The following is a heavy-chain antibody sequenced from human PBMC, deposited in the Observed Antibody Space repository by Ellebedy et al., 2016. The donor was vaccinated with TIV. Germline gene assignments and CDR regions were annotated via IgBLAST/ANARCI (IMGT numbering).Heavy chain of an antibody. V-gene: IGHV5-51*01. J-gene: IGHJ4*02. CDR3: AREEETGSSWFTY. D-gene: IGHD6-13*01. CDR1: GYDFTNYW. CDR2: IYPSNSDT. Sequence: GESLKISCNGSGYDFTNYWIGWVRQMPGKGLEWMAIIYPSNSDTRYSPSFVGQVTISVDKSISTAYLQWDSLVASDTAMYYCAREEETGSSWFTYWGRGTLVTVSS.